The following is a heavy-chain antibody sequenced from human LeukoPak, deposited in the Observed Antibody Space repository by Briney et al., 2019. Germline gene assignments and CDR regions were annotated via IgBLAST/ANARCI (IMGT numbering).Heavy chain of an antibody. J-gene: IGHJ6*02. V-gene: IGHV3-53*01. CDR2: IFSGGST. CDR1: GFTVSSNY. D-gene: IGHD2-15*01. CDR3: ARENDVGYCSGGRCYKGYNAMDV. Sequence: SGGSLRLSCAASGFTVSSNYMSWVRQAPGKGLEWVSVIFSGGSTYYADSVKGRFTISRDNSKNTLYLQMNSLRAEDTAVYYCARENDVGYCSGGRCYKGYNAMDVWGQGTTVTVSS.